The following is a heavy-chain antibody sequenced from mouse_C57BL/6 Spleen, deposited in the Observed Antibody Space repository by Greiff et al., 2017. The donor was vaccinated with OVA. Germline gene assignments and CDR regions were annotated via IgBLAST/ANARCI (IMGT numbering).Heavy chain of an antibody. CDR3: ARDLGRRYFDY. Sequence: EVQVVESGGDLVKPGGSLKLSCAASGFTFSSYGMSWVRQTPDKRLEWVATISSGGSYTYYPDSVKGRFTISRDNAKNTLYLQMSSLKSEDTAMYYCARDLGRRYFDYWGQGTTLTVSS. CDR2: ISSGGSYT. V-gene: IGHV5-6*01. D-gene: IGHD4-1*01. J-gene: IGHJ2*01. CDR1: GFTFSSYG.